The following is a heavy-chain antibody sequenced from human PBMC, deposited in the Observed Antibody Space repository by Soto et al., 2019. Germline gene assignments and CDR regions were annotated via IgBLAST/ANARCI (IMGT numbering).Heavy chain of an antibody. CDR1: GYTFTSYG. J-gene: IGHJ4*02. CDR3: ARDSGAAAIRSLDF. D-gene: IGHD2-2*01. V-gene: IGHV1-18*01. Sequence: VKVSCSASGYTFTSYGISWVRQAPEQGLAWMGWISSYNGNTNYAQMPQGRVTMTTDTSTSTAYMEVRSLTSDDTTMYYCARDSGAAAIRSLDFWGQGTLVTVSS. CDR2: ISSYNGNT.